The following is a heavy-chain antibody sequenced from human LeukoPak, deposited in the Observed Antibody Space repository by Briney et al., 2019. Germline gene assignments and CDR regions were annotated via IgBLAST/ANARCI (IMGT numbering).Heavy chain of an antibody. CDR3: ARGLRRIAVAGTSYYFDY. V-gene: IGHV1-8*02. J-gene: IGHJ4*02. Sequence: ASVKVSCKASGYTFTNYGINWVRQATGQGLEWMGWMNPNSGNTGYAQKFQGRVTMTRNTSISTAYMELSSLRSEDTAVYYCARGLRRIAVAGTSYYFDYWGQGTLVTVSS. D-gene: IGHD6-19*01. CDR2: MNPNSGNT. CDR1: GYTFTNYG.